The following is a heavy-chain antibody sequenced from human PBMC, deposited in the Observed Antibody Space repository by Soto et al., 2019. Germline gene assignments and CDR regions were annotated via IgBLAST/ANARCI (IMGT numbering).Heavy chain of an antibody. CDR2: ISYDGSNK. CDR1: GFTFSSYG. V-gene: IGHV3-30*03. J-gene: IGHJ6*02. Sequence: GGSLRLSCAASGFTFSSYGMHWVRQAPGKGLEWVAVISYDGSNKYYADSVKGRFTISRDNSKNTLYLQMNSLRAEDTAVYYCARTLDDYGDYPRYYYYGMDVWGQGTTVTVSS. D-gene: IGHD4-17*01. CDR3: ARTLDDYGDYPRYYYYGMDV.